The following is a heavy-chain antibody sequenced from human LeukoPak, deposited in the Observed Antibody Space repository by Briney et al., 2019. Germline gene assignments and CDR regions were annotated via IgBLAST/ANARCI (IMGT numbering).Heavy chain of an antibody. J-gene: IGHJ4*02. CDR3: ARAVVVARGLMAYFDY. V-gene: IGHV1-69*04. D-gene: IGHD3-10*01. CDR2: IIPIPGMA. Sequence: SVKVSCKASGGTFSFYAINWVRQAPGQGLEWMGRIIPIPGMANYAQKFQGRVTITADSSTSTAYMEVSSLRSEDTAVYYCARAVVVARGLMAYFDYWGQGTLVTVSS. CDR1: GGTFSFYA.